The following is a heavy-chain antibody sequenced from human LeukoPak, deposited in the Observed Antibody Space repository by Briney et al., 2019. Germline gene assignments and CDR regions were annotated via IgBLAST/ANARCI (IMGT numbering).Heavy chain of an antibody. J-gene: IGHJ5*02. Sequence: SETLSLTCAVYGGSFSGYYWSWIRQPPGKGLEWIGEINHSGSTNCNLSLKSRVTISVDTSKNQFSLKLSSVTAADTAVYYCARRPRGVAKVNWFDPWGQGTLVTVSS. V-gene: IGHV4-34*01. CDR1: GGSFSGYY. D-gene: IGHD3-10*01. CDR2: INHSGST. CDR3: ARRPRGVAKVNWFDP.